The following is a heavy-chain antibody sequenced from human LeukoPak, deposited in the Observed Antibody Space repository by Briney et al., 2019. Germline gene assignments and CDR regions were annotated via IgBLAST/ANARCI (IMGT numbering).Heavy chain of an antibody. CDR2: SSNNGHYI. D-gene: IGHD6-13*01. CDR1: GFILRSYS. J-gene: IGHJ4*02. Sequence: PGGSLRLSCAASGFILRSYSMSWVRQAPGKGLEWVAFSSNNGHYISSAASVNGRFIISRGNAKTSLDLQLNSLRAEDTALYYCARGQQLDYWGQGILVPVSS. V-gene: IGHV3-21*04. CDR3: ARGQQLDY.